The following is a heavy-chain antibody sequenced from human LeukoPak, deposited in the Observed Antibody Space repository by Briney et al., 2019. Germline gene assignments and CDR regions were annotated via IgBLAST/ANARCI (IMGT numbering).Heavy chain of an antibody. CDR1: GYTFTSYG. D-gene: IGHD2-2*02. Sequence: ASVKVSCKASGYTFTSYGISWVRQAPGQGLEWMGWISTYNGNTNYAQKLQGRVTMTTDTSTSTAYMELRSLRSDDTAVYYCARGRYCSSTSCYKVYYYYMGVWGKGTTVTVSS. V-gene: IGHV1-18*01. CDR2: ISTYNGNT. CDR3: ARGRYCSSTSCYKVYYYYMGV. J-gene: IGHJ6*03.